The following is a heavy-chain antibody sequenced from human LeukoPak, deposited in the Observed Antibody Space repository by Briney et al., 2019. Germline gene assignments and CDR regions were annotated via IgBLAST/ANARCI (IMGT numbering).Heavy chain of an antibody. CDR2: IKEDVSEK. CDR3: ARDWVAGVPFDAFDI. D-gene: IGHD3-10*01. Sequence: GGSLRLSCAASGFTLSSYWMSWVRQAPGKGLEWVANIKEDVSEKYYVDSVKGRFTISRDNAKNSLYLHMNSLTAEDTAMYYCARDWVAGVPFDAFDIWGQGTMVSVSS. V-gene: IGHV3-7*01. J-gene: IGHJ3*02. CDR1: GFTLSSYW.